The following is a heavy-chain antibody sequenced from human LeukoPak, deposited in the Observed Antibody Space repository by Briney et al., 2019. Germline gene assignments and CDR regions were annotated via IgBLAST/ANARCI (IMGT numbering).Heavy chain of an antibody. V-gene: IGHV4-59*08. CDR3: ARGYSGYDRHFDY. Sequence: SETLSLTCTVSGGSISSYYWSWIRQPPGKGLEWIGYIYYSGSTNYNPSLKSRVTISVDTSKNQFSLKLSSVTAADTAVYYCARGYSGYDRHFDYWGQGTLVTVSS. D-gene: IGHD5-12*01. J-gene: IGHJ4*02. CDR2: IYYSGST. CDR1: GGSISSYY.